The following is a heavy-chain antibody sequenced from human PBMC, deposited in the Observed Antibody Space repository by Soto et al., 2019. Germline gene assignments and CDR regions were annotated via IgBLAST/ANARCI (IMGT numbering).Heavy chain of an antibody. D-gene: IGHD3-9*01. J-gene: IGHJ4*02. CDR3: AREYYGLLTGYYTDY. V-gene: IGHV3-74*01. Sequence: EVQLVESGGDLVQRGGSLRLSCAASGFPFSSDWMHWVRHTPGQGLVWDARISGDGVTTYHADSLTGRFTVSRDNAKNSLSLQISGLRAEDTAVYYCAREYYGLLTGYYTDYWGQGTLVSVSS. CDR2: ISGDGVTT. CDR1: GFPFSSDW.